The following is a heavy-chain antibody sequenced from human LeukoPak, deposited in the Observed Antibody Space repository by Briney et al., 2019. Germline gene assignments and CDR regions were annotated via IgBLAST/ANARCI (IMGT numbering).Heavy chain of an antibody. V-gene: IGHV3-53*01. J-gene: IGHJ4*02. Sequence: GGSLRLSCAASGFIVSSNYMSWVRQAPGKGLEWVSVIYSGDTTYYADSVKGRFTISRDNSKNTLYLQMNSLRAEDTAVYYCARYHSGWYYSDYWGQGTLVTVSS. D-gene: IGHD6-19*01. CDR3: ARYHSGWYYSDY. CDR2: IYSGDTT. CDR1: GFIVSSNY.